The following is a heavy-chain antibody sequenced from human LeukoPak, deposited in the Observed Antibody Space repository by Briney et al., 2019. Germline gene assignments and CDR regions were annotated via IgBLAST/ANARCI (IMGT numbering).Heavy chain of an antibody. J-gene: IGHJ6*03. CDR1: GFTFSNAW. D-gene: IGHD1-20*01. V-gene: IGHV4-34*01. CDR3: ARGYNNWNPLYYYMGV. Sequence: GSLRLSCAASGFTFSNAWMSWIRQPPGKGLEWIGEINHSGSTNYNPSLKSRVTISVDTSKNQFSLKLSSVTAADTAVYYCARGYNNWNPLYYYMGVWGKGTTVTVSS. CDR2: INHSGST.